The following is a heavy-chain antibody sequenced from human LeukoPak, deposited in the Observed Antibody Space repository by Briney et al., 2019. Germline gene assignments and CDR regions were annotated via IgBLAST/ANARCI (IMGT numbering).Heavy chain of an antibody. CDR2: LFYDGTT. D-gene: IGHD3-10*01. J-gene: IGHJ3*02. CDR1: GGSINDPNYY. Sequence: SETLSLTRNVFGGSINDPNYYWGWIRQSPGRTLEWIGSLFYDGTTYYSPSLKSRVTISLDTSRNQFSLKLNSVTAADTAVYYCAKSNGYGLVDIWGQGTMVTVSS. V-gene: IGHV4-39*07. CDR3: AKSNGYGLVDI.